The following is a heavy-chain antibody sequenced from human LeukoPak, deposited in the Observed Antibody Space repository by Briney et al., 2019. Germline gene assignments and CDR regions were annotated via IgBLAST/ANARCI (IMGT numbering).Heavy chain of an antibody. CDR3: ARLGLGSGSSCDY. CDR1: GYTFGTYW. CDR2: IHLRDSLT. D-gene: IGHD3-10*01. V-gene: IGHV5-51*01. J-gene: IGHJ4*02. Sequence: GESLKISCQLSGYTFGTYWIGWVRQMPGKGLEWMGIIHLRDSLTYYSPSWQGQVIISDDKSISTAYLQWNSLTASDSGIYYCARLGLGSGSSCDYWGQGTLVIVSS.